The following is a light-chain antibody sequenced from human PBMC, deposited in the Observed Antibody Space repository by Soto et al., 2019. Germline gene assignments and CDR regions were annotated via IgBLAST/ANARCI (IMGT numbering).Light chain of an antibody. CDR2: GAS. Sequence: DIVMTQSPATLSVSPGDRATLSCRASQSVSSNFAWYQQKPGQAPRLLIYGASSRATGIPDRFSGSGSGTDFTLTIRRLEPEDLAVYYCQQYGSSPLYTFGKGTKVDIK. CDR1: QSVSSN. V-gene: IGKV3-20*01. J-gene: IGKJ2*01. CDR3: QQYGSSPLYT.